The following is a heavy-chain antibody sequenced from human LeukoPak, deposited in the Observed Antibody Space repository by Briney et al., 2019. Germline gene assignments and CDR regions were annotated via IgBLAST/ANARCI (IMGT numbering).Heavy chain of an antibody. D-gene: IGHD1-26*01. J-gene: IGHJ6*03. Sequence: GGSLTLSCAASGFTFSSYTMHWVRQAPGKGLEYVSAIISRGGKTHYTNSVKGRFIISRDNSENTLCLQMGSLRADDMAVYHCARVKMGATVSNYYYYYMDVWGKGTTVTVSS. CDR3: ARVKMGATVSNYYYYYMDV. CDR2: IISRGGKT. CDR1: GFTFSSYT. V-gene: IGHV3-64*01.